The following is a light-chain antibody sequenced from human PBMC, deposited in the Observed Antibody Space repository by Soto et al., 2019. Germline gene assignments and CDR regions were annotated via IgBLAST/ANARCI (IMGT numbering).Light chain of an antibody. CDR2: DAS. J-gene: IGKJ5*01. Sequence: EIVMTQSPATLSVSPGEGATVSCRASQSVSSHLAWYQHKPGQAPRLLFYDASTRATGIPDRFSGSGSGTGFTLTISRLEPEDFAVYYCQQFNDYPITFGQGTRLEI. CDR1: QSVSSH. CDR3: QQFNDYPIT. V-gene: IGKV3-15*01.